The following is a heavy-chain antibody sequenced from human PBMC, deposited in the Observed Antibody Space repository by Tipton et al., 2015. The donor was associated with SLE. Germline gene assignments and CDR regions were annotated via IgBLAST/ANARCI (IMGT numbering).Heavy chain of an antibody. CDR1: GVSISTNNNY. V-gene: IGHV4-39*02. J-gene: IGHJ5*02. D-gene: IGHD1-26*01. CDR3: ARLSGWEGGWFDP. CDR2: VFYTDTT. Sequence: TLSLTCSVSGVSISTNNNYWGWIRQPPGKGLEWIGSVFYTDTTYYNPSLKSRVTISVDTSKNDFSLKPASVTAADTAVYYCARLSGWEGGWFDPWGQGTLVTVSS.